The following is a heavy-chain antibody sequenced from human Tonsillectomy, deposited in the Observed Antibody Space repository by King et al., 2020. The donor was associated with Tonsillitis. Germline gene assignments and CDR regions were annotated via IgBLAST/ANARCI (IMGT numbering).Heavy chain of an antibody. CDR3: ARDDDSSGYYHTFDY. CDR1: GYSFAAYS. J-gene: IGHJ4*02. V-gene: IGHV1-2*06. D-gene: IGHD3-22*01. Sequence: QLVQSGAEVKKPGASVKVSCKASGYSFAAYSIHWVRQAPGQGLEWMGRINPNSGGTNYAQKFQVRVTMTRDTSIGTAYMELSRLRSDDMAVYFCARDDDSSGYYHTFDYWGQGTLVTVSS. CDR2: INPNSGGT.